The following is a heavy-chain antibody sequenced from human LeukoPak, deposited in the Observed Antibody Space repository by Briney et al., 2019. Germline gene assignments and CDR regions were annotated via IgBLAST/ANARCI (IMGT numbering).Heavy chain of an antibody. Sequence: KPSETLSLTCAVSGYSISSGYYWGWIRQPPGQGLEWIGSIYHSGSTYYNPSLKSRVTISVDTSKNQFSLKLSSVTAADTAVYYCARSLYDSSGYYYVPGEVYLFDYWGQGTLVTVSS. J-gene: IGHJ4*02. CDR3: ARSLYDSSGYYYVPGEVYLFDY. CDR2: IYHSGST. V-gene: IGHV4-38-2*01. CDR1: GYSISSGYY. D-gene: IGHD3-22*01.